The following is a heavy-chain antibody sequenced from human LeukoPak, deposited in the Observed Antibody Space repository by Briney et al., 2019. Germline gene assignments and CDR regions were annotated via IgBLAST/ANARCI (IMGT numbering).Heavy chain of an antibody. D-gene: IGHD5-24*01. CDR1: GYSISSGYY. V-gene: IGHV4-61*01. J-gene: IGHJ4*02. Sequence: SETLSLTCTVSGYSISSGYYWSWIRQPPGKGLEWIGYIYYSGSTNYNPSLKSRVTISVDTSKNQISLKLSSVTAADTAVYYCARGVGYNSFSVGYWGQGTLVTVSS. CDR3: ARGVGYNSFSVGY. CDR2: IYYSGST.